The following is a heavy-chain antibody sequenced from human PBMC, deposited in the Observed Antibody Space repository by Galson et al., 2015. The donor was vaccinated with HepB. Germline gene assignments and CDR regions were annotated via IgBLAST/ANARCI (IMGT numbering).Heavy chain of an antibody. CDR2: INANTGNP. D-gene: IGHD3-3*01. Sequence: SCKASGYIFTNYAVNWVRQAPGQGLQWMGWINANTGNPTYAQGFTGRFVFSLDTSVNTAYLQIFSLKTEDTAVYYCARDWSAYHLISAIDFWGQGSLVVVSS. J-gene: IGHJ4*02. CDR3: ARDWSAYHLISAIDF. V-gene: IGHV7-4-1*01. CDR1: GYIFTNYA.